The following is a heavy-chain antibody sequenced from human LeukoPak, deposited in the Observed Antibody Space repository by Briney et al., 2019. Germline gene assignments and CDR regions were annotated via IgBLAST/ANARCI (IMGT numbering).Heavy chain of an antibody. CDR1: GGSISSDY. Sequence: PSETLSLTCSVSGGSISSDYWSWIRQPPGKGLEWIGQIYYSGGTHYNPSLKSRVTISVDTSKNQFSLKLSSVTAADTAVYCCAREYYGMDVWGQGTTITVSS. V-gene: IGHV4-59*01. CDR3: AREYYGMDV. J-gene: IGHJ6*02. CDR2: IYYSGGT.